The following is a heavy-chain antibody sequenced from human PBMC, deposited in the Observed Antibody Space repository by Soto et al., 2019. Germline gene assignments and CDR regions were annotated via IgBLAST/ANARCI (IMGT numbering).Heavy chain of an antibody. V-gene: IGHV3-7*01. Sequence: GGSLRLSCAASGLTFSSYWMSWVRQAPGKGLEWVANIKQDGSEKYYVDSVKGRFTISRDSAKNSLYLQMNSLRAEDTAVYYCSRSNEGPDAFDLWGQGTMVT. CDR3: SRSNEGPDAFDL. D-gene: IGHD1-1*01. CDR1: GLTFSSYW. J-gene: IGHJ3*01. CDR2: IKQDGSEK.